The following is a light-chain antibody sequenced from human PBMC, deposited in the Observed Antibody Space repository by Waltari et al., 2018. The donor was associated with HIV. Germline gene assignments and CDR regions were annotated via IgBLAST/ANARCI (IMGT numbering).Light chain of an antibody. CDR2: DAS. J-gene: IGKJ4*01. V-gene: IGKV3-15*01. CDR1: QSVRSN. Sequence: EIVMTQSPATLSVSPGERATLSCRASQSVRSNLAWYQQKPGQAPRLLIYDASTRATGIPARFSGSGSGTEFTLAITSLQSEDFAVYYCQQYGSWPLTFGGGTKVEIK. CDR3: QQYGSWPLT.